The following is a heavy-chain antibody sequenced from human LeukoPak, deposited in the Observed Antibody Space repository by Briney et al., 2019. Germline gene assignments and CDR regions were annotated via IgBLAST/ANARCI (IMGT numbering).Heavy chain of an antibody. V-gene: IGHV3-66*01. D-gene: IGHD3-3*01. J-gene: IGHJ6*02. Sequence: ASVKVSCKASGYTFTGYYMHWVRQAPGKGLEWVSVIYSGGSTYYADSVKGRFTISRDNSKNTLYLQMNSLRAEDTAVYYCARDGGPLRFLEWSSGSYGMDVWGQGTTVTVSS. CDR1: GYTFTGYY. CDR3: ARDGGPLRFLEWSSGSYGMDV. CDR2: IYSGGST.